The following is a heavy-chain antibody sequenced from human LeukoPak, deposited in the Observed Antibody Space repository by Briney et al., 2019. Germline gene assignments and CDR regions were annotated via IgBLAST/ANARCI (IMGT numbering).Heavy chain of an antibody. CDR3: AKDIAAAGDY. CDR2: ISGSGSSR. Sequence: SGGSLRLSCAASGFTFSNAWMSWVRQAPGKGLEWVSVISGSGSSRYYADSVKGRFTISRDNSKNTVFLQMNSLRVEDTAIYYCAKDIAAAGDYWGQGTLVTVSS. CDR1: GFTFSNAW. J-gene: IGHJ4*02. D-gene: IGHD6-13*01. V-gene: IGHV3-23*01.